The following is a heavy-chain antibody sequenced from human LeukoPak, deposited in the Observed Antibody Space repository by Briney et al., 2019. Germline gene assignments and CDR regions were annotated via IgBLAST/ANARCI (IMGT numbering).Heavy chain of an antibody. D-gene: IGHD6-19*01. CDR1: GFTFGAYY. V-gene: IGHV3-7*03. CDR3: ARTSGIAVAAIWISYFDY. Sequence: PGESLRLSCAASGFTFGAYYMTWVRQAPGKGLEWVANIKQGGSEKYYVDSVKGRFTISRDNANNSLYLQMNSLRAEDTAVYYCARTSGIAVAAIWISYFDYWGQGTLVTVSS. J-gene: IGHJ4*02. CDR2: IKQGGSEK.